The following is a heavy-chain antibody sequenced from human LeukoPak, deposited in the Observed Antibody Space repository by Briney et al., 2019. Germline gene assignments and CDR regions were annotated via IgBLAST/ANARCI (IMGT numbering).Heavy chain of an antibody. CDR3: ARGLKYSTGWYYFDY. CDR2: IYSGGST. D-gene: IGHD6-19*01. V-gene: IGHV3-53*01. Sequence: GGSLRLSCAASGFTVSSNYMSWVRQAPGKGLEWVGVIYSGGSTYYGASVKGRFTISRDNSKNTLYPQMNSLRAEDTAVYYCARGLKYSTGWYYFDYWGQGTLVTVSS. CDR1: GFTVSSNY. J-gene: IGHJ4*02.